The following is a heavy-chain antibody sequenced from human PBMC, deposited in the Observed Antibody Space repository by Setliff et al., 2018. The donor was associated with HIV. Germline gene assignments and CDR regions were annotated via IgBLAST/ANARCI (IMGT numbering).Heavy chain of an antibody. J-gene: IGHJ6*03. CDR3: AKDAAALPAINYYYYYIDF. V-gene: IGHV4-39*02. Sequence: PSETLSLTCTVSGGSIARSYLYWGWIRQPPGKGLEWIGTMYYSGSTSYYNPSLKSRVTISVDASKNQFSLRLTSVTAADTAVYYCAKDAAALPAINYYYYYIDFWGKGTTVTVSS. CDR1: GGSIARSYLY. D-gene: IGHD5-18*01. CDR2: MYYSGSTS.